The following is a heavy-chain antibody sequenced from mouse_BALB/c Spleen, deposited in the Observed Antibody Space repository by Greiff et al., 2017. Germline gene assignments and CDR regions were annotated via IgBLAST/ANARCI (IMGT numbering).Heavy chain of an antibody. V-gene: IGHV5-6-3*01. CDR3: ARGGACYGYAWYFDV. CDR1: GFTFSSYG. Sequence: EVKLVESGGGLVQPGGSLKLSCAASGFTFSSYGMSWVRQTPDKRLELVATINSNGGSTYYPASVKGRFTIARDNTNNTLYLQMSSLKSEDTAMYYCARGGACYGYAWYFDVWGAGTTVTVSS. J-gene: IGHJ1*01. D-gene: IGHD2-9*01. CDR2: INSNGGST.